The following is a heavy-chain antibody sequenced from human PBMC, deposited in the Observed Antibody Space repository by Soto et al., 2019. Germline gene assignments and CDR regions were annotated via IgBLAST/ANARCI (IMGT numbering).Heavy chain of an antibody. V-gene: IGHV3-21*01. CDR3: ASFLYDFWSGYLGIYGMDV. CDR1: GCTFSSYS. J-gene: IGHJ6*02. D-gene: IGHD3-3*01. Sequence: PRRSLRLSCEASGCTFSSYSMNWVRQTPGKGLEWVSSISSSSSYIYYADSVKVRFTISRDNAKNSLYLQMNSLRAEDTAVYYCASFLYDFWSGYLGIYGMDVWGQGTTVTVSS. CDR2: ISSSSSYI.